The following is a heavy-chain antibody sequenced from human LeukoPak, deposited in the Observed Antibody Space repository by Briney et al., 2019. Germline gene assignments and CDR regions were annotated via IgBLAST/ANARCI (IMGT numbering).Heavy chain of an antibody. CDR2: INSDGSST. D-gene: IGHD3-9*01. CDR1: GFTFSTYW. CDR3: ASRPTDYDILTGYYNGYY. J-gene: IGHJ4*02. V-gene: IGHV3-74*01. Sequence: GGSLRLSCAASGFTFSTYWMHWVRQAPGKGLVWVSRINSDGSSTSYADSVKGRFTISRDNAKNTLYLQMNSLRAEDTAVYYCASRPTDYDILTGYYNGYYWGQGTLVTVSS.